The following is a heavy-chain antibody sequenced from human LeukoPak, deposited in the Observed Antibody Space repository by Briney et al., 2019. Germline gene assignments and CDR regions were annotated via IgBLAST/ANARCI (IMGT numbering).Heavy chain of an antibody. CDR3: ARGFRRYYDFWSGNTQPNWFDP. CDR2: INHSGST. CDR1: GGSFSGYY. D-gene: IGHD3-3*01. J-gene: IGHJ5*02. V-gene: IGHV4-34*01. Sequence: SETLSLTCAVYGGSFSGYYWSWIRQPPGKGLEWIGEINHSGSTNYNPSLKSRVTISVDTSKNQFSLKLSSVTAADTAVYYCARGFRRYYDFWSGNTQPNWFDPWGQGTLVTVSS.